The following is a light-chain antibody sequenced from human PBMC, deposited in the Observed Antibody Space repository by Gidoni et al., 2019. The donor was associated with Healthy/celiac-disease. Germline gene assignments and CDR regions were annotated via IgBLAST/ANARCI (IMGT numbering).Light chain of an antibody. Sequence: SVGDRVTITCRASQSISSYLNWYQQKPGREPKLLIYAASSLQSGVPSRFSGSGSGTDFTITISSLQPEDFATYYCQQSYSTPPRTFGQGTKVEIK. V-gene: IGKV1-39*01. CDR2: AAS. J-gene: IGKJ1*01. CDR3: QQSYSTPPRT. CDR1: QSISSY.